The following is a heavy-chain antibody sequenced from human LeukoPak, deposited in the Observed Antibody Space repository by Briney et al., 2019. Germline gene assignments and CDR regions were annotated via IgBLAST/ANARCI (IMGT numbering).Heavy chain of an antibody. CDR1: GGTISSYY. CDR3: ARYTIVRGVISMNYYYYYYMDV. J-gene: IGHJ6*03. CDR2: IYYSGST. V-gene: IGHV4-59*01. Sequence: SETLSLTCTVSGGTISSYYWSWVRQPPGKGLEWIGYIYYSGSTNYNPSLKSRVTISVDTSNNQFSLKLSSVTAADTAVYYCARYTIVRGVISMNYYYYYYMDVWGKGTTVTISS. D-gene: IGHD3-10*01.